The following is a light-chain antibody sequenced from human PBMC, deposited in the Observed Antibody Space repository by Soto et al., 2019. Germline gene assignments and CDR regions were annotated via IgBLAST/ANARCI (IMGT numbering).Light chain of an antibody. Sequence: DIQMTQSPSTLSASVGDRVTITCRASQTISNWLAWYQQKPGQAPKLLIYKASTLESGVPSRFSGSGSGTEFTLTISSLQPDDFATYYCQHYNSYSEAFGQGTKVDIK. CDR1: QTISNW. J-gene: IGKJ1*01. V-gene: IGKV1-5*03. CDR2: KAS. CDR3: QHYNSYSEA.